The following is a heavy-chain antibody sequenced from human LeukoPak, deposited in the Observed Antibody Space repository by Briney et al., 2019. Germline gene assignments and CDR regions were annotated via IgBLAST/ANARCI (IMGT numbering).Heavy chain of an antibody. CDR1: GFTVSSNY. CDR3: ARGLNVVVPAAMNYFDY. Sequence: GGSLRLSYAASGFTVSSNYMSWVRQAPGKGLEWVSVIYSGGSTYYADSVKGRFTIPRDNSKNTLYLQMNSLRAEDTAVYYCARGLNVVVPAAMNYFDYWGQGTLVTVSS. D-gene: IGHD2-2*01. J-gene: IGHJ4*02. CDR2: IYSGGST. V-gene: IGHV3-66*01.